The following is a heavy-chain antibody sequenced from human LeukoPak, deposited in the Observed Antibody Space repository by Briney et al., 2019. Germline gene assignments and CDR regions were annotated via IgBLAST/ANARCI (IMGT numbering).Heavy chain of an antibody. Sequence: GGSLGLSCAASGFTFSDYYMSWIRQAPGRGLEWVSYISSSSSYTNYADSVKGRFTISRDNAKNSLFLQMNSLRAEDTAVYYCARDKVDIVVVPAATSTPRFDYWGLGTLVTVSS. CDR3: ARDKVDIVVVPAATSTPRFDY. D-gene: IGHD2-2*01. CDR2: ISSSSSYT. CDR1: GFTFSDYY. V-gene: IGHV3-11*06. J-gene: IGHJ4*02.